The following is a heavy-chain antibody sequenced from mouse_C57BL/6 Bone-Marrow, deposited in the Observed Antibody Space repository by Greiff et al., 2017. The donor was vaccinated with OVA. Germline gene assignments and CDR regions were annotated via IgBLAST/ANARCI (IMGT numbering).Heavy chain of an antibody. CDR2: INPSNGGT. D-gene: IGHD2-3*01. CDR1: GYTFTSYW. V-gene: IGHV1-53*01. Sequence: QVQLQQPGTELVKPGASVKLSCKASGYTFTSYWMHRVKQRPGQGLEWIGNINPSNGGTNYNEKFKSKATLTVDKSSSTAYMQLSSLTSEDSAVYYCARRGYYVSHWYFDVWGTGTTVTVSS. J-gene: IGHJ1*03. CDR3: ARRGYYVSHWYFDV.